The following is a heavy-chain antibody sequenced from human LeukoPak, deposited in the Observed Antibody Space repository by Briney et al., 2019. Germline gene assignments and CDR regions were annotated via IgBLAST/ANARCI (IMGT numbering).Heavy chain of an antibody. D-gene: IGHD3-10*01. J-gene: IGHJ6*02. CDR1: GFSLSTSGVG. CDR2: IYWNDDK. CDR3: AHSVYYGSGSYYKGGYYYGMDV. Sequence: SGPTLVNPTQTLTLTCTFSGFSLSTSGVGVGWIRQPPGKALEWLALIYWNDDKRYSPSLKSRLTITKDTSKNQVVLTMTNMDPVDTATYYCAHSVYYGSGSYYKGGYYYGMDVWGQGTTVTVSS. V-gene: IGHV2-5*01.